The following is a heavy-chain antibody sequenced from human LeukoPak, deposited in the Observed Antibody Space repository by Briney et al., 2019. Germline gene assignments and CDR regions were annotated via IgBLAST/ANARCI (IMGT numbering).Heavy chain of an antibody. D-gene: IGHD1-26*01. CDR3: ASQLGGTYLYES. Sequence: PSETLSLTCTVSGGSISSSSYYWSWTRQPPGKGLEWIGEINHSGTTTYNASFRSRVTVSVETSKNQFSLKLTSVTAADTAVYYCASQLGGTYLYESWGQGTLVTVSS. CDR1: GGSISSSSYY. J-gene: IGHJ5*01. V-gene: IGHV4-39*07. CDR2: INHSGTT.